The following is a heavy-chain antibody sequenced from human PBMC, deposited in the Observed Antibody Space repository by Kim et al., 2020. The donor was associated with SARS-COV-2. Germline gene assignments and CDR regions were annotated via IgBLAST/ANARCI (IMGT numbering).Heavy chain of an antibody. CDR2: ISAYNGNT. Sequence: ASVKVSCKASGYTFTSYGISWVRQAPGQGLEWMGWISAYNGNTNYAQKLQGRVTMTTDTSTSTAYMELRSLRSDDTAVYYCARAQSLSYDYYGMDVWGQGTTVTVSS. CDR3: ARAQSLSYDYYGMDV. CDR1: GYTFTSYG. V-gene: IGHV1-18*04. J-gene: IGHJ6*02.